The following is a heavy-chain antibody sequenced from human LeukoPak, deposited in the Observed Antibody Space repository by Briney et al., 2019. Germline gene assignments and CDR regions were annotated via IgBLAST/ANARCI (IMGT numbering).Heavy chain of an antibody. Sequence: PGGSLRLSCAASGFTFSSYWMHWVRQAPGKGPEWVSYISSSSSGSTIYYADSVKGRFTVSRDNTKNSMYLQMNSLRVEDTAVYFCVSWIDCWGQGTLVTVSS. D-gene: IGHD3-3*01. CDR2: ISSSSSGSTI. CDR1: GFTFSSYW. CDR3: VSWIDC. V-gene: IGHV3-48*04. J-gene: IGHJ4*02.